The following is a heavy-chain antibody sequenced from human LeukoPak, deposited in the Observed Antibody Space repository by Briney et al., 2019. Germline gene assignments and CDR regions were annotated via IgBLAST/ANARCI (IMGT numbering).Heavy chain of an antibody. Sequence: PGRSLRLSCAASGFTFSSYGMHWVRQAPGKGLEWVAVIWYDGSNKYYADSVKGRFTISRDNSKNTLYLQMNSLRAEDTAVYYCARDLSADTNWLDPWGQGTLVTVSS. CDR3: ARDLSADTNWLDP. J-gene: IGHJ5*02. CDR2: IWYDGSNK. CDR1: GFTFSSYG. V-gene: IGHV3-33*01.